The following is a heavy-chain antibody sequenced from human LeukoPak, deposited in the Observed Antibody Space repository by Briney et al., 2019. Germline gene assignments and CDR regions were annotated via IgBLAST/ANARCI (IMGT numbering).Heavy chain of an antibody. J-gene: IGHJ4*02. V-gene: IGHV3-64D*06. Sequence: PGGSLRLSCSASGDSFSNCAMHCVRQAPGKGPEYVSDICSYGVKTYYADSVKGRFTISRDNSKNTVSLQMSSLRAEDTAVYCCVKDLFWGDTSSWYYFDYWGQGTLVTVSS. D-gene: IGHD6-13*01. CDR3: VKDLFWGDTSSWYYFDY. CDR2: ICSYGVKT. CDR1: GDSFSNCA.